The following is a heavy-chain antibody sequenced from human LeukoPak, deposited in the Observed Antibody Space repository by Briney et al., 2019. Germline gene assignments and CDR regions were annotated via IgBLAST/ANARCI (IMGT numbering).Heavy chain of an antibody. CDR2: ITGSGGTT. Sequence: GGSLRLSCAASGFTFSSFAMSWVRQAPGKGLDWVSGITGSGGTTYYADSVKGRFTISRDNSKNTPYLQMNSLTAEDTALYYCVKGGTLGLRGFYGDYWGQGTLVTVSS. D-gene: IGHD5-12*01. CDR3: VKGGTLGLRGFYGDY. CDR1: GFTFSSFA. J-gene: IGHJ4*02. V-gene: IGHV3-23*01.